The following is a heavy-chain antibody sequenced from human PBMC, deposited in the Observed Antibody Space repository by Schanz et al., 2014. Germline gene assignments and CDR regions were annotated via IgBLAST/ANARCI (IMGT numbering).Heavy chain of an antibody. J-gene: IGHJ6*02. V-gene: IGHV3-30*04. Sequence: QVQLVESGGGVVQPGRSLRLSCAASGFTFSNFAIHWVRQAPGKGLEWVAVISYDGSHKDYADSVKGRFTISRDNSKNTLSLQMNSLRAEDTAVYYCVKDTQRELLRDDPYYGMDVWGQGTTVTVSS. CDR3: VKDTQRELLRDDPYYGMDV. D-gene: IGHD3-10*01. CDR1: GFTFSNFA. CDR2: ISYDGSHK.